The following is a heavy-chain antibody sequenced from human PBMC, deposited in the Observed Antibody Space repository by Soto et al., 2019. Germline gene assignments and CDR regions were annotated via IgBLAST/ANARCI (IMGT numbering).Heavy chain of an antibody. D-gene: IGHD5-18*01. CDR1: GYSFTTYW. Sequence: GESLKISCKGSGYSFTTYWIAWVRQMPGKGLEWMGIIYPGDSDARYSPSFQGQVTFSADKSINTTYLHFNSLEASDTAMYFCTRGDTSMGFDYWGQGTLVTVSS. J-gene: IGHJ4*02. CDR2: IYPGDSDA. V-gene: IGHV5-51*01. CDR3: TRGDTSMGFDY.